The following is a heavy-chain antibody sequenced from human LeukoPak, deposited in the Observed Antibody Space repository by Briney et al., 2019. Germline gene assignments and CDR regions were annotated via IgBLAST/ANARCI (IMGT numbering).Heavy chain of an antibody. CDR2: MNPNSGNT. CDR3: ARRDRRAGTDAFDI. Sequence: GASVKVSCKASGYTFTSYDINWVRQATGQGLEWMGWMNPNSGNTGYAQKFQGRVTITRNTSISTAYMELSSLRSEDTAMYYCARRDRRAGTDAFDIWGQGTMVTVSS. CDR1: GYTFTSYD. V-gene: IGHV1-8*03. D-gene: IGHD1-14*01. J-gene: IGHJ3*02.